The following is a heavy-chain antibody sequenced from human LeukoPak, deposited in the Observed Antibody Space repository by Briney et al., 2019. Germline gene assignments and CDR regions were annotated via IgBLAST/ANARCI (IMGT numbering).Heavy chain of an antibody. V-gene: IGHV4-34*01. CDR3: ARRYCSGGSCYEVPYHFDY. CDR1: GGSFSGYY. D-gene: IGHD2-15*01. Sequence: SETLSLTCAVYGGSFSGYYWSWIRQPPGKGLEWIGEINHSGSTNCNPSLKSRVTISVDTSKNQFSLKLSSVTAADTAVYYCARRYCSGGSCYEVPYHFDYWGQGTLVTVSS. J-gene: IGHJ4*02. CDR2: INHSGST.